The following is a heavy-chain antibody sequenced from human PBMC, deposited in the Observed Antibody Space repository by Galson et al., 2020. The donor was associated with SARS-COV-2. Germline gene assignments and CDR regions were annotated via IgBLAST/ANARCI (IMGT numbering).Heavy chain of an antibody. CDR1: GSSFTSYW. D-gene: IGHD3-10*01. J-gene: IGHJ6*02. CDR3: ARSSTITMVRGVIMSDYYYGMDV. V-gene: IGHV5-51*01. Sequence: GESLKISCTGSGSSFTSYWIGWVRQMPGKGLEWMGIIYPGDSETRYSTSFQGQVTISANKSISTAYLQWSSLKASDTAMYYCARSSTITMVRGVIMSDYYYGMDVWGQGTTVTVSS. CDR2: IYPGDSET.